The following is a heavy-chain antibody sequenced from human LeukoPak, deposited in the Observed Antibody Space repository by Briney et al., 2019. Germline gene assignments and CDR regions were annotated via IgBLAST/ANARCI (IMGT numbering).Heavy chain of an antibody. CDR2: ISSSSSYI. Sequence: GGSLRLSCAASGFTFSSYSMNWVRQAPGKGLEWVSSISSSSSYIYYADSVKGRFTISRDNAKNSLYLQMNSLRAEDTAAYYCARDTDPFYGMDVWGQGTTVTVSS. J-gene: IGHJ6*02. V-gene: IGHV3-21*01. D-gene: IGHD2-8*02. CDR3: ARDTDPFYGMDV. CDR1: GFTFSSYS.